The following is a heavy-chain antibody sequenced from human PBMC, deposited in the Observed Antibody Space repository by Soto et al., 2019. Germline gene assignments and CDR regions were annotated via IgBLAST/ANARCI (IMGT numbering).Heavy chain of an antibody. CDR3: ARACGGDCYSAGNYFDY. D-gene: IGHD2-21*02. CDR1: GYSISSGYY. Sequence: TLSLTCAVSGYSISSGYYWGWIRQPPGKGLEWIGSIYHSGSTYYNPSLKSRVTISVDTSKNQFSLKLSSVTAADTAVYYCARACGGDCYSAGNYFDYWGQGTLVTVSS. V-gene: IGHV4-38-2*01. CDR2: IYHSGST. J-gene: IGHJ4*02.